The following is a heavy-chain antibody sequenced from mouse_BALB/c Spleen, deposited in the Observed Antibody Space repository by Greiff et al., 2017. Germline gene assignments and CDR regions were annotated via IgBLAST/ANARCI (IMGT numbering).Heavy chain of an antibody. CDR3: ARRGGYAMDY. V-gene: IGHV5-6-3*01. CDR1: GFTFSSYG. J-gene: IGHJ4*01. Sequence: DVHLVESGGGLVQPGGSLKLSCAASGFTFSSYGMSWVRQTPDKRLELVATINSNGGSTYYPDSVKGRFTISRDNAKNTLYLQMSSLKSEDTAMYYCARRGGYAMDYWGQGTSVTVSS. CDR2: INSNGGST.